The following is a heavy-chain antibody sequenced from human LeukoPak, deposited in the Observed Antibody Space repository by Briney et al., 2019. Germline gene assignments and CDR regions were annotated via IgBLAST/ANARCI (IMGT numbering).Heavy chain of an antibody. CDR2: INAGNGNT. CDR3: ARVVGYCSSTSCLHYYYYYMDV. CDR1: GYTFTSYA. Sequence: ASVKVSCKASGYTFTSYAMHWVRQAPGQRLEWMGWINAGNGNTKYSQEFQGRVTITRDTSASTAYMELSSLRSEDTAVYYCARVVGYCSSTSCLHYYYYYMDVWGKGTTVTISS. V-gene: IGHV1-3*03. J-gene: IGHJ6*03. D-gene: IGHD2-2*01.